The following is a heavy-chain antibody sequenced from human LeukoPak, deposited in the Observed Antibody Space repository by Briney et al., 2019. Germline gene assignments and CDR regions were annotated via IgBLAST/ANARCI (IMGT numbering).Heavy chain of an antibody. V-gene: IGHV3-7*01. Sequence: GGSLRLSFATSGFTFSLYWMSWVRQAPGKGLEWVANIKRDGSEKYYMDSVKGRFTISRDNAKNSLYLQMNSLRAEDTAVYYCARVIESSGYYWGYRGNLHYYYVMDVWGQGTTVTVSS. D-gene: IGHD3-22*01. CDR1: GFTFSLYW. CDR2: IKRDGSEK. J-gene: IGHJ6*02. CDR3: ARVIESSGYYWGYRGNLHYYYVMDV.